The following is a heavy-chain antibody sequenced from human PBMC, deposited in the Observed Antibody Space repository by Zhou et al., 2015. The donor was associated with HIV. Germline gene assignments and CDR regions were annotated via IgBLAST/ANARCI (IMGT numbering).Heavy chain of an antibody. CDR2: ISGTGDNI. V-gene: IGHV3-23*01. J-gene: IGHJ6*02. CDR3: AKVPSSGYYYVMDV. CDR1: GFKFNIYS. D-gene: IGHD6-19*01. Sequence: VQLLQSGGVSVKPGGSLRLSCAASGFKFNIYSMSWIRQAPGRGLEWVSSISGTGDNIHSADSVKGRFTISRDNSKNTLYLQMNGLRAEDTAVYYCAKVPSSGYYYVMDVWGQGTTVTVSS.